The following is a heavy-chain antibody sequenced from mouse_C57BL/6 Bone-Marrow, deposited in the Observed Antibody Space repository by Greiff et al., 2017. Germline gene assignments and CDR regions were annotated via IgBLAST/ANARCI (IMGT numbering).Heavy chain of an antibody. J-gene: IGHJ1*03. CDR2: IWTGGGT. V-gene: IGHV2-9-1*01. Sequence: VQLQESGPGLVAPSQSLSITCTVSGFSLTSYAISWVRQPPGKGLEWLGVIWTGGGTNDNSALKSRLSISKDNSKSQVFLKMNSLQTDDTARYYCARNSGVTTVVDWYFDVWGTGTTVTVSS. D-gene: IGHD1-1*01. CDR3: ARNSGVTTVVDWYFDV. CDR1: GFSLTSYA.